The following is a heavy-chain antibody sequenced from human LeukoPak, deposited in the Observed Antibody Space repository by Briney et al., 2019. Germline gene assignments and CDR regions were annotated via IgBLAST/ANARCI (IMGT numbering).Heavy chain of an antibody. CDR2: IKQDGSEK. J-gene: IGHJ4*02. Sequence: GGSFSLSCAASEFTYSGYWMNWVRQAPGKGLEGVANIKQDGSEKHYVDSVKGRLTISRDNDKNCLYLQMNSLTVEDTALYYCTRVTSWRTGFDYWGQGTLVTVSS. CDR3: TRVTSWRTGFDY. V-gene: IGHV3-7*03. CDR1: EFTYSGYW. D-gene: IGHD1-1*01.